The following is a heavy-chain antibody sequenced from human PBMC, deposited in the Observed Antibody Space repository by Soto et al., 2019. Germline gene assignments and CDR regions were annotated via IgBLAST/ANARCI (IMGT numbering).Heavy chain of an antibody. D-gene: IGHD3-3*01. CDR3: VASAFLSGVSGYFHLAF. V-gene: IGHV1-69*06. J-gene: IGHJ4*02. Sequence: QVHLVQSGTEVKRPGSSVKVSCKTSGDTFDNYAISWVRQAPGQGLEWMGGIMPRFNSASYAQRSRAGFTITADKFTSSAYMELRSLTSEDTAVYYCVASAFLSGVSGYFHLAFWGQGTLVTVSS. CDR1: GDTFDNYA. CDR2: IMPRFNSA.